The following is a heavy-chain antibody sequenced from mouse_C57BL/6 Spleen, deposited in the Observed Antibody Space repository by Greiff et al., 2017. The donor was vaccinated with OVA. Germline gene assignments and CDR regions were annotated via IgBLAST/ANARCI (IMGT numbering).Heavy chain of an antibody. J-gene: IGHJ1*03. V-gene: IGHV2-5*01. D-gene: IGHD1-1*01. CDR2: IWRGGST. CDR1: GFSLTSYG. Sequence: VQLQESGTGLVQPSQRLSITCTVSGFSLTSYGVHWVRQSQGKGLEWLGVIWRGGSTDYNAAFMSRLSITKDNSKSQVFFKMNSLQADDTAIYYCAIYGSLEYFDVWGTGTTVTVSS. CDR3: AIYGSLEYFDV.